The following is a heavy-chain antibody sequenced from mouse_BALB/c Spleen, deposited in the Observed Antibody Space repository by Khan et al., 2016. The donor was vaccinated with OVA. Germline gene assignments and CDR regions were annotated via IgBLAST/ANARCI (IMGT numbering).Heavy chain of an antibody. J-gene: IGHJ3*01. CDR1: GYTFTSYT. V-gene: IGHV1-4*01. CDR2: INPSNNYT. D-gene: IGHD2-14*01. CDR3: VRDGAYYRNDGWFAY. Sequence: QVQLKESGAELARPGASVKMSCKASGYTFTSYTIHWIKLRPGQGLEWIGYINPSNNYTNYNQKFKDKATLTADKSSTTAYMQLSSLTSDDSAVYNWVRDGAYYRNDGWFAYWGQGTLVTVSA.